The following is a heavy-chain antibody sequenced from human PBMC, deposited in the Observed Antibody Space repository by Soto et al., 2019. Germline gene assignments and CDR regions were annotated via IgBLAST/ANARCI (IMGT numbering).Heavy chain of an antibody. CDR1: GESISSGGYY. Sequence: PSETLSLTCSVSGESISSGGYYWSWIRHLPGKGLEWIGYIYDTESAYYNPSLKSRVSISMDTSENHFATRLTSVTAADSAVYYCARASSSSSAADYWGQGLQVTVS. J-gene: IGHJ4*02. CDR2: IYDTESA. CDR3: ARASSSSSAADY. D-gene: IGHD6-6*01. V-gene: IGHV4-31*03.